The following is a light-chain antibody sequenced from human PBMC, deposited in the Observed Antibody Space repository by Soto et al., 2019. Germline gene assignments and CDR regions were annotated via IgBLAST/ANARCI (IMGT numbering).Light chain of an antibody. V-gene: IGKV1-5*03. Sequence: DIQMAQSPSTLSASVGDRVTITCRASQSISTWLAWYQHKAGKAPKLLIYKASNLESGVPSRFSGSGSGTEFTLTIRSLHPEDFATYYCQQYNTYSFGQGTKVEIK. CDR3: QQYNTYS. CDR2: KAS. J-gene: IGKJ1*01. CDR1: QSISTW.